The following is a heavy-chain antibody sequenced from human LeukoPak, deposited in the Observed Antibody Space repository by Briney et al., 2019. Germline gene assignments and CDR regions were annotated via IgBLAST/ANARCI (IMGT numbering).Heavy chain of an antibody. J-gene: IGHJ6*03. CDR2: GGTT. CDR3: VKYYGSGKTSTHYYYMDV. V-gene: IGHV3-23*01. Sequence: GGTTYYADSVKGRFTISRDNSKSTLYVQMNTLRAEDTAVYYCVKYYGSGKTSTHYYYMDVWGKGTTVTVSS. D-gene: IGHD3-10*01.